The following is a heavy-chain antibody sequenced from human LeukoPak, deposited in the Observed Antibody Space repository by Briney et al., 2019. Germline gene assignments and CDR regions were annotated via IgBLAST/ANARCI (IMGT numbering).Heavy chain of an antibody. Sequence: PRASVKVSCKASGYTFTSYGISWVRQAPGQGLEWMGWISAYNGNTNYAQKLQGRVTMTTDTSTSTAYMELRSLRSDDTAVYYCARACMITFGGVTTYNWFDPWGQGTLVTVFS. CDR3: ARACMITFGGVTTYNWFDP. CDR2: ISAYNGNT. CDR1: GYTFTSYG. J-gene: IGHJ5*02. D-gene: IGHD3-16*01. V-gene: IGHV1-18*01.